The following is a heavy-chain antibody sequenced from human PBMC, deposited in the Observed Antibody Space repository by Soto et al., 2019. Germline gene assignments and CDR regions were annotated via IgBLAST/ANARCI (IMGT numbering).Heavy chain of an antibody. CDR1: GGSVSSGSYY. CDR3: ARVRYCRGASCFDY. Sequence: SETLSLTCTVSGGSVSSGSYYWSWIRQPPGKGLEWIGYIYYSGSTNYNPSLKSRVTISVDTSKNQFSLKLSSVTAADTAVYYCARVRYCRGASCFDYWVHGPLITVSS. V-gene: IGHV4-61*01. D-gene: IGHD2-15*01. J-gene: IGHJ4*01. CDR2: IYYSGST.